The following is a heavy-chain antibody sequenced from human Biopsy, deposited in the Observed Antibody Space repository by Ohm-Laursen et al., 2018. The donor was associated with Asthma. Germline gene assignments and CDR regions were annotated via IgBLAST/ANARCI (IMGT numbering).Heavy chain of an antibody. D-gene: IGHD2-2*01. CDR2: ISWNSVTV. J-gene: IGHJ5*02. CDR1: GFAFDDSA. Sequence: SLRLSCSASGFAFDDSAMHWVRQAPGRGLEWVAGISWNSVTVDYAASVKGRFTISRDNAKNSLDLEMNSLRSEDTALYYCAKDTLSSSRKWFDPWGQGTMVNVST. CDR3: AKDTLSSSRKWFDP. V-gene: IGHV3-9*01.